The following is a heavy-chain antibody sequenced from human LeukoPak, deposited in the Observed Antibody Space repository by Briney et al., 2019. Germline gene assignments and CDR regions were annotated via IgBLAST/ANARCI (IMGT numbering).Heavy chain of an antibody. CDR2: INPSGGCT. Sequence: ASVKVSCKASGYTFTSYYMHWVRQAPGQGLEWMGIINPSGGCTSYAQKFQGRVTMTRDMSTSTVYMELSSLRSEDTAVYYCARGYYDFWSGYSGFDYWGQGTLVTVSS. D-gene: IGHD3-3*01. CDR1: GYTFTSYY. V-gene: IGHV1-46*01. J-gene: IGHJ4*02. CDR3: ARGYYDFWSGYSGFDY.